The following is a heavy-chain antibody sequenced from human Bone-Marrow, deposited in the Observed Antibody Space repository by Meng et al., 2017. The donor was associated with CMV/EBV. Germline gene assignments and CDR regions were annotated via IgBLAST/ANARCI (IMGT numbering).Heavy chain of an antibody. CDR2: IGTAGDT. J-gene: IGHJ4*02. CDR1: GFTFSSYD. CDR3: AGSWTLDPYFDY. V-gene: IGHV3-13*01. Sequence: GESLKISCAASGFTFSSYDMHWVRQATGKGLEWVSAIGTAGDTYYPGSVKGRFTISRENAKNSLYLQMNSLRAEDTAVYYCAGSWTLDPYFDYWGQGTLVTVSS. D-gene: IGHD3/OR15-3a*01.